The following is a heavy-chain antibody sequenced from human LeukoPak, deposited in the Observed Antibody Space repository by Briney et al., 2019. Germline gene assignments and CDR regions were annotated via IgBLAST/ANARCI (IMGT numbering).Heavy chain of an antibody. V-gene: IGHV6-1*01. CDR1: GDSLSSNRVA. CDR3: ARGKYSAFDI. CDR2: TFYRSKWYN. Sequence: SQTLSHTCAISGDSLSSNRVAWNWIRQSPWRGLEWLGRTFYRSKWYNDYAVSVKSRITINPDTSKNQFSLQLSSVTPEDTAVYYCARGKYSAFDIWGQGTMVTVSS. J-gene: IGHJ3*02. D-gene: IGHD2/OR15-2a*01.